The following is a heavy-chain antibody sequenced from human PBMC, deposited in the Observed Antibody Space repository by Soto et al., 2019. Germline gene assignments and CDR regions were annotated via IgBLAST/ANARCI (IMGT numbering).Heavy chain of an antibody. CDR1: GFTFSNAW. J-gene: IGHJ6*02. Sequence: GGSLRLSCAASGFTFSNAWMNWVRQAPGKGLEWVGRIKSKTDGGTTDYAAPVKGRFTISRDDSKNTLYLQMNSLKTEDTAVYYCTTDPASYSRYYYYYYGLDIWGQGTTVTVSS. V-gene: IGHV3-15*07. CDR3: TTDPASYSRYYYYYYGLDI. D-gene: IGHD1-26*01. CDR2: IKSKTDGGTT.